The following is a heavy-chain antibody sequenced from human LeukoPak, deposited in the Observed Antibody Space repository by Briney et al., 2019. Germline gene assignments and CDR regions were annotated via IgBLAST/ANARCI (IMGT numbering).Heavy chain of an antibody. CDR3: AKPKVAFGMKSFGGHDY. D-gene: IGHD3-10*01. J-gene: IGHJ4*02. Sequence: GGSLRLSCVASGFSLSRFGMHWVRQAPGKGLEWVSFDRYDGSTQHYADSVKGRFTISRDNSKNTLYLHMSSLKSEDTAVYYCAKPKVAFGMKSFGGHDYWGQGILVTVSS. CDR2: DRYDGSTQ. V-gene: IGHV3-30*02. CDR1: GFSLSRFG.